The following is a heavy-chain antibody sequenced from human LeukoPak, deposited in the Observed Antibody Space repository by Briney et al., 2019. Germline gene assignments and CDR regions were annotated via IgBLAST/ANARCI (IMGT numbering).Heavy chain of an antibody. Sequence: ASVKVSCKASGYTFTGYYMHWVRQAPGQGLERMGRINPNSGGTNYAQKFQGRVTMTRDTSISTAYMELSRLRSDDTAVYYCATGGVRDYYGSGSYYNGGYWGQGTLVTASS. J-gene: IGHJ4*02. CDR1: GYTFTGYY. CDR2: INPNSGGT. V-gene: IGHV1-2*06. CDR3: ATGGVRDYYGSGSYYNGGY. D-gene: IGHD3-10*01.